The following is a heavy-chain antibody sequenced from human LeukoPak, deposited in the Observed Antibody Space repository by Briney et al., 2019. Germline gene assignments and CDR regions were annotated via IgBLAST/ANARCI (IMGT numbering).Heavy chain of an antibody. V-gene: IGHV3-7*03. J-gene: IGHJ4*02. Sequence: GGSLRLFCAASGFPFSNYWMNWVRQAPGNALEWVAYIRKDGGETYYVDSVKGRFTISRDNAKNSLYLQMNSLRAEDTAVYYCARHTSGQPFDYWGGGALVTVSS. CDR1: GFPFSNYW. CDR3: ARHTSGQPFDY. CDR2: IRKDGGET. D-gene: IGHD6-19*01.